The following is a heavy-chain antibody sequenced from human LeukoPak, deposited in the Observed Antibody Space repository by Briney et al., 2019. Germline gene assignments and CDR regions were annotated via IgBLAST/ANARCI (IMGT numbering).Heavy chain of an antibody. CDR2: ISAYNGNT. V-gene: IGHV1-18*01. CDR3: QAEERIRDGDYYYYYYYMDV. Sequence: ASVKVSRKASGYTFTSYGISWVRQAPGQGLEWMGLISAYNGNTNYAQKLQGRVTMTTDTSTSTAYMELRSLRSDDTAVYFFQAEERIRDGDYYYYYYYMDVWGKGTTVTVSS. CDR1: GYTFTSYG. D-gene: IGHD5-24*01. J-gene: IGHJ6*03.